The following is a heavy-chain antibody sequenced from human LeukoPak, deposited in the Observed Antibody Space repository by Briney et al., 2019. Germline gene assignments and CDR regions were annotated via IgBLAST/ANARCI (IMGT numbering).Heavy chain of an antibody. D-gene: IGHD4-11*01. J-gene: IGHJ4*02. CDR2: INHSGST. CDR3: ARGLSTRSVN. CDR1: GGSFSGYY. Sequence: SETLSLTCAVYGGSFSGYYWSWIRQPPGKGLEWIGEINHSGSTNYNPSLKSRVTISVDTSKNQFSLKLSFVTAADTAVYYCARGLSTRSVNWGQGTLVTVSS. V-gene: IGHV4-34*01.